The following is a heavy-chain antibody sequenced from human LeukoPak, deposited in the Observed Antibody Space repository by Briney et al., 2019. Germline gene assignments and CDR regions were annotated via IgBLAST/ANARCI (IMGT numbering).Heavy chain of an antibody. CDR1: GYTLTELS. J-gene: IGHJ4*02. V-gene: IGHV1-24*01. CDR3: ATGEGIAVAGSPLDSRLFDY. CDR2: FDPEDGET. Sequence: ASVKVSCKVSGYTLTELSMHWVRQAPGKGLEWMGGFDPEDGETIYAQKFQGRVTMTEDTSTDTAYMELSSLRSEDTAVYYCATGEGIAVAGSPLDSRLFDYWGQGTLVTVSS. D-gene: IGHD6-19*01.